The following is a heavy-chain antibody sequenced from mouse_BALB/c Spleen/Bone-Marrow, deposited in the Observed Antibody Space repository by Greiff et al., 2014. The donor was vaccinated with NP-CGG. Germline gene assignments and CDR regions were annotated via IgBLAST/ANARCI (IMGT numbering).Heavy chain of an antibody. CDR2: IPPGSGTT. Sequence: DLVKPGASVKLSCKASGYTFTSYWINWIKQRPGQGLEWIGRIPPGSGTTYYNEMFKGKATLTVDTSSTTAYIQLSSLSSEDSAGYFCARGSYYYGSSSPWFAYWGQGTLVTVSA. J-gene: IGHJ3*01. CDR1: GYTFTSYW. D-gene: IGHD1-1*01. CDR3: ARGSYYYGSSSPWFAY. V-gene: IGHV1S41*01.